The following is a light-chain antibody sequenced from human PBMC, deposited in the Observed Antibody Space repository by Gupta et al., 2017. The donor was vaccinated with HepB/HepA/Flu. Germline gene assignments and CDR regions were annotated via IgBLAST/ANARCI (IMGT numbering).Light chain of an antibody. CDR2: DVS. CDR1: SSDVGGYNY. Sequence: QSALTQPASVSGSPGQSITISCTGTSSDVGGYNYVSWYQQHPGKAPKLMIYDVSNRPSGVSNRFSGSKSGNTASLTISGPQAEDEADYYCSSYTSSSFGVFGGGTKLTVL. J-gene: IGLJ2*01. CDR3: SSYTSSSFGV. V-gene: IGLV2-14*03.